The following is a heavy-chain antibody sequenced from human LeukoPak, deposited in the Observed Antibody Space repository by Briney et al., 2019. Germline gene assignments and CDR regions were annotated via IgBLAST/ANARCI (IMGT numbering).Heavy chain of an antibody. Sequence: PGGSLRLSCAASGFTFSSYEMNWVRQAPSKGLKGVSYISSSGSTIYYADSVKARFTISRDNAKNSLYLQMNSLRAEDTAVYYCATYYYGSGSDYWGQGTLVTVSS. CDR3: ATYYYGSGSDY. V-gene: IGHV3-48*03. CDR1: GFTFSSYE. J-gene: IGHJ4*02. D-gene: IGHD3-10*01. CDR2: ISSSGSTI.